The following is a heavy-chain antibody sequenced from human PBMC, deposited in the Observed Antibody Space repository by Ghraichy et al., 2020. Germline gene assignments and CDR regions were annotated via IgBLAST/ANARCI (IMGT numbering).Heavy chain of an antibody. Sequence: GGSLRLSCAASGSTFSDYAMNWVRQAPGKGLEWVSSINDNSRSRGYADSTKGRFTISRDNSKNTLYLHMNSLRAEDTAVYYCAKSSSGDHYDSSDYFVNWGQGTLVTVSS. J-gene: IGHJ4*02. V-gene: IGHV3-23*01. CDR3: AKSSSGDHYDSSDYFVN. CDR2: INDNSRSR. CDR1: GSTFSDYA. D-gene: IGHD3-22*01.